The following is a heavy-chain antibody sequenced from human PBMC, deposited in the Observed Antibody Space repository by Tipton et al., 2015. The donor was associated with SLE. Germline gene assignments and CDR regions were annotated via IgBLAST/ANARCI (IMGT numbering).Heavy chain of an antibody. CDR1: GGSISSSSHY. CDR2: IYHSGST. CDR3: ARYDFWSGSYDAFDI. Sequence: TLSLTCTVSGGSISSSSHYWGWIRQPPGKGLEWIGSIYHSGSTNYNPSLKSRVTISVDTSKNQFSLKLSSVTAADTAVYYCARYDFWSGSYDAFDIWGQGTVVTVSS. D-gene: IGHD3-3*01. V-gene: IGHV4-39*07. J-gene: IGHJ3*02.